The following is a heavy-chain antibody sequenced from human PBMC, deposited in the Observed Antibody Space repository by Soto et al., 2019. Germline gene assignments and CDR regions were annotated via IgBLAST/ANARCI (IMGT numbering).Heavy chain of an antibody. Sequence: VQLLESGGGLVQPVGSLRLSFAASGFTFSSYAMSWVRQAPGKGLEWVSAISGSGGSTYYADSVKGRFTISRDNSKNTLYLQMNSLRAEDTAVYYCAKGRRPNSSFDYWGQVTLVTASS. CDR3: AKGRRPNSSFDY. D-gene: IGHD6-13*01. CDR2: ISGSGGST. J-gene: IGHJ4*02. CDR1: GFTFSSYA. V-gene: IGHV3-23*01.